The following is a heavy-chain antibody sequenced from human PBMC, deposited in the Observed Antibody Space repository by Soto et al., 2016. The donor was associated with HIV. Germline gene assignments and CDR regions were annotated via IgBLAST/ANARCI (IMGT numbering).Heavy chain of an antibody. V-gene: IGHV4-4*02. Sequence: VQLQESGPGLVKPSGILSLTCAVSGGSIRSSNWWSWVRQTPGKGLEWIGEIYHSGSTNHNPSLKTRVTISVDKSKNQFSLKLSSVTAADTAVYYCARGSPYYYADNWFDPWGQGILVTVSS. CDR3: ARGSPYYYADNWFDP. D-gene: IGHD1-26*01. CDR2: IYHSGST. J-gene: IGHJ5*02. CDR1: GGSIRSSNW.